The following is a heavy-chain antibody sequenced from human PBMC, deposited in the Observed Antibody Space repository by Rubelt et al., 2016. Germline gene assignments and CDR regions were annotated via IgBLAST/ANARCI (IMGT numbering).Heavy chain of an antibody. D-gene: IGHD4-17*01. V-gene: IGHV3-21*01. CDR3: ARAHDFGDYGWNDAFDI. Sequence: RGLDWVSSISSSSDYIYYADSVKGRLTISRDNVKNSLYLQMNSLRAEDTAVYYCARAHDFGDYGWNDAFDIWGQGTMVTVSS. CDR2: ISSSSDYI. J-gene: IGHJ3*02.